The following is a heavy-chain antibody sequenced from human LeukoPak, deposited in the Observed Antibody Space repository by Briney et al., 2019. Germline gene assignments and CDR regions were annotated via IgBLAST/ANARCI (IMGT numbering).Heavy chain of an antibody. CDR3: ASSLGYSYGRHFDY. CDR2: IYYSGST. J-gene: IGHJ4*02. Sequence: KPSETLSLTCTVSGGSISSYYWSWIRQPPGKGLEWIGYIYYSGSTNYNPSLKSRVTISVDTSKNQFSLKLSSVTAADTAVYYCASSLGYSYGRHFDYWGQGTLVTVSS. V-gene: IGHV4-59*08. D-gene: IGHD5-18*01. CDR1: GGSISSYY.